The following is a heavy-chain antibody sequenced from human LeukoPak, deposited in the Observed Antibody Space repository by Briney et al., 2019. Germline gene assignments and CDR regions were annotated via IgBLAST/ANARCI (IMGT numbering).Heavy chain of an antibody. V-gene: IGHV3-21*04. CDR3: ATYSGSYSLGY. CDR2: ISSSSSYI. J-gene: IGHJ4*02. D-gene: IGHD1-26*01. Sequence: GGSLRLSCAASGFTFSSYSMNWVRQAPGKGLEWVSSISSSSSYIYYADSVKGRFTISRDNSKNTLYLQMNSLRAEDTAVYYCATYSGSYSLGYWGQGTLVTVSS. CDR1: GFTFSSYS.